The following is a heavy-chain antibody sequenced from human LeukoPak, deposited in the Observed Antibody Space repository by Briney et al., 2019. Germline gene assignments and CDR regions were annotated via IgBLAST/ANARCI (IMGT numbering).Heavy chain of an antibody. CDR3: ARDRLLWFGEVYYHYGMDV. D-gene: IGHD3-10*01. CDR2: IYYSGST. J-gene: IGHJ6*02. Sequence: SETLSLTCTVSGGSISSYYWSWIRQPPGKGLEWIGYIYYSGSTNYNPSLKSRVTISVDTSKNQFSLKLSSVTAADTAVYYCARDRLLWFGEVYYHYGMDVWGQGTTVTVSS. V-gene: IGHV4-59*01. CDR1: GGSISSYY.